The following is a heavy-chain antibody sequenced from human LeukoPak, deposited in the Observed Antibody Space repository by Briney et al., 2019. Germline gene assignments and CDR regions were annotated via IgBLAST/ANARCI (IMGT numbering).Heavy chain of an antibody. CDR3: AKSRVEYCGSTSCHPDN. V-gene: IGHV1-69*13. CDR2: IVPMFGTA. J-gene: IGHJ4*02. D-gene: IGHD2-2*01. CDR1: GYTFTRHG. Sequence: SVKVSCKASGYTFTRHGISWVRQAPGQGLEWMGGIVPMFGTANYAHKFQDRVTITADESTSTAYMELRSLRSEDTAVYYCAKSRVEYCGSTSCHPDNWGQGTLVTVSS.